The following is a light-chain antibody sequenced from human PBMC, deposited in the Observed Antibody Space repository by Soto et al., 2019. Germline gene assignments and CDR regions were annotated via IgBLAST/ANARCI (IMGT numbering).Light chain of an antibody. Sequence: DIQMTQSPSSLSASVGDRVIITCRASRTISSHLNWYQQKPGKAPNLLVYAASSLQSGVPSRFTGSGSGTDFTLTISSLLPEDFATYFCQQSYTTPITFGQGTRL. J-gene: IGKJ5*01. CDR2: AAS. CDR1: RTISSH. CDR3: QQSYTTPIT. V-gene: IGKV1-39*01.